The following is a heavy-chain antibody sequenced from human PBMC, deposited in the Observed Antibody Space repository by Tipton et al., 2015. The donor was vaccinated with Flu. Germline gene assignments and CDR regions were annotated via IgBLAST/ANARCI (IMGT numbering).Heavy chain of an antibody. CDR3: ARSWYSSLDFDY. CDR2: IYSGGST. D-gene: IGHD6-13*01. V-gene: IGHV3-66*02. Sequence: GSLRLSCAASGFTVSSNYMSWVRQAPGKGLEWVSVIYSGGSTYYADSVKGRFTISRDNSKNTLYLQMNSLRAEDTAVYYCARSWYSSLDFDYWGQGTLVTVSS. CDR1: GFTVSSNY. J-gene: IGHJ4*02.